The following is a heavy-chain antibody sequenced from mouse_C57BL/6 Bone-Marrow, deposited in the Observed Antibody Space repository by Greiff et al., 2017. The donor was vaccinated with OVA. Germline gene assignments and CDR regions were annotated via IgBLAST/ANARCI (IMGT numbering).Heavy chain of an antibody. CDR2: IHPSDSDT. D-gene: IGHD2-5*01. V-gene: IGHV1-74*01. J-gene: IGHJ4*01. CDR3: AIPSNYCYAMDY. Sequence: QQRPGQGLEWIGRIHPSDSDTNYNQKFKGKATLTVDKSSSTAYMQLSSLTSEDSAVYYCAIPSNYCYAMDYWGQGTSVTVSS.